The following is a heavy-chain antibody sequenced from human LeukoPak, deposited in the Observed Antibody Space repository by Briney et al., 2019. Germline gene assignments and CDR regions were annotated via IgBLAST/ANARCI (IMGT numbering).Heavy chain of an antibody. CDR1: GFTFSSYV. Sequence: SGGSLRLSCAASGFTFSSYVMNWLRQAPGEGLEWVSSISASDDRTFYADSVKGRFTISRDNSKNTVYLQMNSLRAGDTAVYYCAKVQHADFNMNFDSWGQGTLVTVSS. V-gene: IGHV3-23*01. CDR2: ISASDDRT. D-gene: IGHD2-21*01. CDR3: AKVQHADFNMNFDS. J-gene: IGHJ4*02.